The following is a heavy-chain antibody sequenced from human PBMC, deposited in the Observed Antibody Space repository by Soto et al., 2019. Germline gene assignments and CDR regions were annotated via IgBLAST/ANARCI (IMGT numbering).Heavy chain of an antibody. CDR1: GGSISSYY. V-gene: IGHV4-59*01. J-gene: IGHJ6*02. D-gene: IGHD1-1*01. CDR2: IYYSGST. CDR3: ARDRLGGTRMDV. Sequence: SETLSLTCTVSGGSISSYYWSWIRQPPGKGLEWIGYIYYSGSTNYNPSLKSRVTISVDTSKNQFSLKLSSVTAADTAVYYCARDRLGGTRMDVWGQGTTVTVSS.